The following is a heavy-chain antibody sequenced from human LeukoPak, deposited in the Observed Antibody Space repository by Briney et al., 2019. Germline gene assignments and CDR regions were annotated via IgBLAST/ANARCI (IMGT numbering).Heavy chain of an antibody. V-gene: IGHV4-34*01. D-gene: IGHD2-2*01. Sequence: SETLSLTCSVYGGSFSGYYWSWIRQPPGKGLEWIGEFNHSGSTNYNPSLKSRVTISVDTSKNQFSLKLSSVTAADTAVYYCARIRRYCSSTSCYNWFDPWGQGTLVTVSS. CDR1: GGSFSGYY. CDR3: ARIRRYCSSTSCYNWFDP. J-gene: IGHJ5*02. CDR2: FNHSGST.